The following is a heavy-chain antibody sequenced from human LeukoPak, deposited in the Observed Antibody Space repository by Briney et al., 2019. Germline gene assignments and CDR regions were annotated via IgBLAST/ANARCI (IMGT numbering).Heavy chain of an antibody. CDR1: GYTFTDYY. Sequence: ASVKVSCKASGYTFTDYYMHWVRQAPGQTFEWLAWVNPKSGDTHYTQKFQGRVTVTTDTSITSVYMELSGLQSDDTAVYYCVRDLTGGSGDWGQGTLVTVSS. CDR3: VRDLTGGSGD. CDR2: VNPKSGDT. J-gene: IGHJ4*02. V-gene: IGHV1-2*02. D-gene: IGHD6-19*01.